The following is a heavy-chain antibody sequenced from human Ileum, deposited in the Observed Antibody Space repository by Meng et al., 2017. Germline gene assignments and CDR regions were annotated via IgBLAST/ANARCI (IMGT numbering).Heavy chain of an antibody. CDR3: ARESSYYYDSSGYDLVYFDY. J-gene: IGHJ4*02. D-gene: IGHD3-22*01. V-gene: IGHV1-69*10. CDR2: IIPILGIA. CDR1: GGTFSSYT. Sequence: SVKVSCKASGGTFSSYTSSWVRQAPGQGLEWMGGIIPILGIANYAQKFQGRVTITADNSTSTAYMELSSLRSEDTAVYYCARESSYYYDSSGYDLVYFDYWGQGTLVTVSS.